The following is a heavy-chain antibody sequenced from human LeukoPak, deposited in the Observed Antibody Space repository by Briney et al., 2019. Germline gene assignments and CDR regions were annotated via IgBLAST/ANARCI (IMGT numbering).Heavy chain of an antibody. Sequence: SLRLSCAASGFTFDDYAMHWVRQAPGKGLEWVSGISWNSGSIGYADSVKGRFTISRDNSKNTLYLQMNSLRAEDTAVYYCAREGVVVPAASTFDYWGQGTLVTVSS. V-gene: IGHV3-9*01. J-gene: IGHJ4*02. CDR2: ISWNSGSI. D-gene: IGHD2-2*01. CDR3: AREGVVVPAASTFDY. CDR1: GFTFDDYA.